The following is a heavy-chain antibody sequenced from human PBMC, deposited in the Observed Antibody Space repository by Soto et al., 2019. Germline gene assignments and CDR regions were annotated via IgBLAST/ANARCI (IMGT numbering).Heavy chain of an antibody. CDR3: ARMNVDSYQFYYAMDV. D-gene: IGHD4-17*01. CDR1: GFSLTTGKMG. V-gene: IGHV2-26*01. J-gene: IGHJ6*02. CDR2: IFSDNER. Sequence: ASGPTLVNPTETLTLTCTVSGFSLTTGKMGVSWIRQPPGKALEWLAHIFSDNERSYSTSLQGRLTISKDTSGSQMVLSMTNVDPVDTATYYCARMNVDSYQFYYAMDVWGQGTTVTVSS.